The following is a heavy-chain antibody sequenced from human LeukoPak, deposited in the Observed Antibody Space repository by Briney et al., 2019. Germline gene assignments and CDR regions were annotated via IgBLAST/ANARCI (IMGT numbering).Heavy chain of an antibody. D-gene: IGHD4-17*01. CDR2: IYYSGST. V-gene: IGHV4-59*01. CDR1: GGSISSYY. CDR3: ARGGTTVTNAFDI. J-gene: IGHJ3*02. Sequence: SETLSLACTVSGGSISSYYWSWIRQPPGKGLEWIGYIYYSGSTNYNPSLKSRVTISVDTSKNQFSLKLSSVTAADTAVYYCARGGTTVTNAFDIWGQGTMVTVSS.